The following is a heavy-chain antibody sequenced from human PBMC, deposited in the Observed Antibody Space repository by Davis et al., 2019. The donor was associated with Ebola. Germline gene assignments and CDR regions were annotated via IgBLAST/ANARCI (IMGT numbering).Heavy chain of an antibody. J-gene: IGHJ4*02. CDR3: AKDRFRFSSGALDY. CDR2: ISGSGGST. CDR1: GFTFSPYS. V-gene: IGHV3-23*01. Sequence: GGSLRLSCAASGFTFSPYSMSWVRQAPGKGLEWVSAISGSGGSTYYADSVKGRFTISRDNSKNPLYLQMNSLKAEDTAVYYCAKDRFRFSSGALDYWGQGTLVTVSS. D-gene: IGHD6-19*01.